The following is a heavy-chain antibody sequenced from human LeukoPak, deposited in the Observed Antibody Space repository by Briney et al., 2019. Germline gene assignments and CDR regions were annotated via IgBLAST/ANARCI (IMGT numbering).Heavy chain of an antibody. J-gene: IGHJ4*02. CDR1: GGSISSYY. CDR2: IYYSGST. Sequence: SETLSLTCTVSGGSISSYYWSWIRQPPGKGLEWIGYIYYSGSTNYNPSLKSRVTISVDTSKNQFSLKLSSVTAADTAVYYCARGDSSGWYPFDYWGQGTLVTISS. CDR3: ARGDSSGWYPFDY. D-gene: IGHD6-19*01. V-gene: IGHV4-59*01.